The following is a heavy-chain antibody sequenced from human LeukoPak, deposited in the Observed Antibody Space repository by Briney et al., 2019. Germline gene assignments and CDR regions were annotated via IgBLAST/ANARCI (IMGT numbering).Heavy chain of an antibody. J-gene: IGHJ4*02. CDR3: ARNNIGTPTYDY. D-gene: IGHD1/OR15-1a*01. CDR1: GGSISSSSYY. CDR2: IYYSGST. Sequence: KTSETLSLTCTVSGGSISSSSYYWGWIRQPPGKGLDWIGNIYYSGSTYYNPSLKSRVTISVDTSKNQFSLKLTSVTAADTAVYYCARNNIGTPTYDYWGQGTLVTVSS. V-gene: IGHV4-39*01.